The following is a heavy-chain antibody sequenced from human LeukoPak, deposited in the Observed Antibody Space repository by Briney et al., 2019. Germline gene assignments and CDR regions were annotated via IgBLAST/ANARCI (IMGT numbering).Heavy chain of an antibody. CDR1: GGSISSGGYY. CDR2: IYYSGST. Sequence: PSQTLSLTCTVSGGSISSGGYYWSWIRQHPGKGLEWIGYIYYSGSTYYNPSLKSRVTISVDTSKNQFSLKLSSVTAADTAVYYCARSRGRFLGPPHGGNFDPWGQGTLVTVSS. J-gene: IGHJ5*02. CDR3: ARSRGRFLGPPHGGNFDP. D-gene: IGHD3-3*01. V-gene: IGHV4-31*03.